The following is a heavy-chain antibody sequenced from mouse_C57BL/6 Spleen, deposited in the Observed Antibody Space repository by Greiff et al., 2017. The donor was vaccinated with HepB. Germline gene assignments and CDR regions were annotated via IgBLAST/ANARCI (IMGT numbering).Heavy chain of an antibody. V-gene: IGHV2-2*01. CDR3: ARKRGDWDGYYYAMDY. CDR1: GFSLTSYG. D-gene: IGHD4-1*01. CDR2: IWSGGST. J-gene: IGHJ4*01. Sequence: QVQLQQSGPGLVQPSQSLSITCTVSGFSLTSYGVHWVRQSPGKGLEWLGVIWSGGSTDYNAAFISRLSISKDNSKSQVFFKMNSLQADDTAIYYCARKRGDWDGYYYAMDYWGQGTSVTVSS.